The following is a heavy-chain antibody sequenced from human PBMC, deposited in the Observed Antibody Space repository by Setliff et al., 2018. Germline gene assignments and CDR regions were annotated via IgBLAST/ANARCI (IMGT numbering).Heavy chain of an antibody. CDR3: AKDLGDDGHYYYYMDV. Sequence: GGSLRLSCAASGFTVSSNYMSWVRQAPGKGLEWVSILYPSDRTFFADSVRGRFTISRDNSKNTLYLQMNSLTVDDTAVYYCAKDLGDDGHYYYYMDVWGKGTTVTVSS. J-gene: IGHJ6*03. V-gene: IGHV3-53*01. CDR2: LYPSDRT. CDR1: GFTVSSNY. D-gene: IGHD4-17*01.